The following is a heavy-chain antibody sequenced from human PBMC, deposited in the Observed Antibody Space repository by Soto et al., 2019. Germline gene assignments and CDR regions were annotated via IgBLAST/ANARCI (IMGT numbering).Heavy chain of an antibody. CDR1: GFTFSSYG. Sequence: QVQLVESGGGVVQPGRSLRLSCAASGFTFSSYGMHWVRQAPGKGLEWVAVIWYDGSNKYYADSVKGRFTISRDNSKNTLYLQMNRLRAEDTAVYYCAREVGEGGYCSGGSCYNAFDIWGQGTMVTVSS. CDR2: IWYDGSNK. J-gene: IGHJ3*02. V-gene: IGHV3-33*01. D-gene: IGHD2-15*01. CDR3: AREVGEGGYCSGGSCYNAFDI.